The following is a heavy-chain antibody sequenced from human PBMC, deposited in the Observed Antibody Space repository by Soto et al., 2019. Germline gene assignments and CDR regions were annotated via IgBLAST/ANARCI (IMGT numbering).Heavy chain of an antibody. J-gene: IGHJ4*02. CDR3: ARDLSRYYDSSGCFDY. V-gene: IGHV3-33*01. D-gene: IGHD3-22*01. Sequence: GGSLRLSCAASGFTFSSYGMHWVRQAPGKGLEWVAVIWYDGSNKYYAGSVKGRFTISRDNSKNTLYLQMNSLRAEDTAVYYCARDLSRYYDSSGCFDYWGQGTLVTVSS. CDR2: IWYDGSNK. CDR1: GFTFSSYG.